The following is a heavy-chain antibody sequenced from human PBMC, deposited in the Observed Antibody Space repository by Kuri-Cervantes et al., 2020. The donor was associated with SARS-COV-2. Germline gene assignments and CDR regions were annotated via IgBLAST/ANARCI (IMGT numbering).Heavy chain of an antibody. CDR1: GGTFSSYA. Sequence: SVKVSCKASGGTFSSYAISWVRQAPGQGLEWMGGIIPIFGTANYVQKFQGRVTITADESTSTAYMELSRLRADDTAVYYCARGIWFAKLGGSDYYYQYMDVWGKGTTVTVSS. J-gene: IGHJ6*03. V-gene: IGHV1-69*13. CDR3: ARGIWFAKLGGSDYYYQYMDV. CDR2: IIPIFGTA. D-gene: IGHD3-10*01.